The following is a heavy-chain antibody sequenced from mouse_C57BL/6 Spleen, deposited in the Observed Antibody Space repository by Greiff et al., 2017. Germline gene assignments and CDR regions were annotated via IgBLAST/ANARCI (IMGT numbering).Heavy chain of an antibody. J-gene: IGHJ2*01. Sequence: VQLQQPGTELVKPGASVKLSCKASGYTFTSYWMHWVKQRPGQGLEWIGNINPSNGGTNYNEKFKSKATLTVDKSSSTAYMQLSSLTSEDSAVYYCARSLYYCGSSYDYFDYWGQGTTLTVSS. D-gene: IGHD1-1*01. CDR3: ARSLYYCGSSYDYFDY. CDR1: GYTFTSYW. V-gene: IGHV1-53*01. CDR2: INPSNGGT.